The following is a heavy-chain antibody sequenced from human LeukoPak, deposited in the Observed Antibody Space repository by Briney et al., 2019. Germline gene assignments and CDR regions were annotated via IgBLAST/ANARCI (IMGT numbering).Heavy chain of an antibody. D-gene: IGHD3-22*01. Sequence: SETLSLTCAVYGGSFSGYCWSWIRQPPGKGLEWIGEINHSGSTNYNPSLKSRVTISVDTSKNQFSLKLSSVTVADTAVYYCARGPRSRSGYLGWGQGTLVTVSS. CDR3: ARGPRSRSGYLG. CDR1: GGSFSGYC. V-gene: IGHV4-34*01. CDR2: INHSGST. J-gene: IGHJ4*02.